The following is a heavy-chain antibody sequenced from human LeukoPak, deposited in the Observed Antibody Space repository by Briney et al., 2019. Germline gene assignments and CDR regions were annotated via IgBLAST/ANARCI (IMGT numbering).Heavy chain of an antibody. CDR2: IYWNDDR. CDR1: GFSLSTSGVG. CDR3: AHSTLTGVFDY. J-gene: IGHJ4*02. V-gene: IGHV2-5*01. D-gene: IGHD7-27*01. Sequence: SGPTLVKPTQTLTLTCTFSGFSLSTSGVGVGWIRQPPGKALEWLALIYWNDDRRYIPSLKSRRTITQDTSKNQVVLTITNMDPVDTATYYCAHSTLTGVFDYWGQGTLVTVSS.